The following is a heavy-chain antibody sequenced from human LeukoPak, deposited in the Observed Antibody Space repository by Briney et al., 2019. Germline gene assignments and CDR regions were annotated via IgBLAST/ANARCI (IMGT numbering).Heavy chain of an antibody. Sequence: SQTLSLTCTVSGGSISSGGYYWSWIRQHPGKGLEWIGYIYYSGSTYYNPSLKSRVTISVDTSKSQFSLKLSSVTAADTAVYYCARSRYYDFWSGPRGFDYWGQGTLVTVSS. D-gene: IGHD3-3*01. CDR2: IYYSGST. V-gene: IGHV4-31*03. CDR1: GGSISSGGYY. J-gene: IGHJ4*02. CDR3: ARSRYYDFWSGPRGFDY.